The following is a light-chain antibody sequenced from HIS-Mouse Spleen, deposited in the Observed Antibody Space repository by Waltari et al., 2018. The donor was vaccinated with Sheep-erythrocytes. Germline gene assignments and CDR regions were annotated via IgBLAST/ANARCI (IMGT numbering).Light chain of an antibody. CDR3: SSYTSSSTWV. Sequence: QSALTQPASVSGSPGQSITISCPGTSSDVGGYNYVSWYQQHPGKAPKLMMYEGSNRPSGVANRFSGSKAVNPASLTISGLQAEDEADYYCSSYTSSSTWVFGGGTKLTVL. CDR1: SSDVGGYNY. V-gene: IGLV2-14*01. CDR2: EGS. J-gene: IGLJ3*02.